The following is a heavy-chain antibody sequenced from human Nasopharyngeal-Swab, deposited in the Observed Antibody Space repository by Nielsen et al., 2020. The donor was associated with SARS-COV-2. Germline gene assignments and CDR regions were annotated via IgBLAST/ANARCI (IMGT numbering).Heavy chain of an antibody. J-gene: IGHJ2*01. Sequence: SETLSLTCSVSGGSIIDGGFYWNWIRQHPVRGLEWIGFVYHSGSTFHNPSLKSRLTLSIDTSKNHFSLNLRSVSAADSAVYFCARGSPTAPYYFDLWGRGTLVIVSS. CDR3: ARGSPTAPYYFDL. CDR2: VYHSGST. V-gene: IGHV4-31*03. CDR1: GGSIIDGGFY.